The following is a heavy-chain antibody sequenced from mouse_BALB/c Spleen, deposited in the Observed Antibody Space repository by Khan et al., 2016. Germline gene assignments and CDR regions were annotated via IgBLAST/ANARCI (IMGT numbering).Heavy chain of an antibody. J-gene: IGHJ4*01. Sequence: QVQLKESGPGLVAPSQSLSITCTVSGFSLTGYGVNCVRQPPGQGLAWLGMIWGDGSTHSNSALLSSLSISKDSSKSQVCEKRNRLQTYDTARYYCARVWGDDWGQGTSVTVSS. V-gene: IGHV2-6-7*01. CDR1: GFSLTGYG. CDR2: IWGDGST. CDR3: ARVWGDD. D-gene: IGHD1-1*02.